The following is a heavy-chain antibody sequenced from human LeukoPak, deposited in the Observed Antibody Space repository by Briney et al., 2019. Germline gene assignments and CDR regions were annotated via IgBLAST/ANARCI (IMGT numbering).Heavy chain of an antibody. V-gene: IGHV1-18*01. CDR2: ISAYNGNT. CDR3: ARDTRSYGSGSYYPIDY. Sequence: ASVKVSSKTSGYTFTIYGISWVRQAPGQGLEWMGWISAYNGNTNYAQKLQGRVTMTTDTSTSTAYMELRSLRSDDTAVYYCARDTRSYGSGSYYPIDYWGQGTLVTVSS. J-gene: IGHJ4*02. D-gene: IGHD3-10*01. CDR1: GYTFTIYG.